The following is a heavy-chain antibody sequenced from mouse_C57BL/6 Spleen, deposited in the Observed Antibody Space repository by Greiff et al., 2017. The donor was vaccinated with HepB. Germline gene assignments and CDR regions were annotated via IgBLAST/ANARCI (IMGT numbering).Heavy chain of an antibody. J-gene: IGHJ3*01. Sequence: EVQLVESGGGLVQPKGSLKLSCAASGFSFNTYAMNWVRQAPGKGLEWVARIRSKSNNYATYYADSVKDRFTISRDDSESILYLQMNNLKTEDTAMYFCVVHYGYYAWFAYWGQGTLVTVSA. CDR2: IRSKSNNYAT. CDR1: GFSFNTYA. CDR3: VVHYGYYAWFAY. V-gene: IGHV10-1*01. D-gene: IGHD2-3*01.